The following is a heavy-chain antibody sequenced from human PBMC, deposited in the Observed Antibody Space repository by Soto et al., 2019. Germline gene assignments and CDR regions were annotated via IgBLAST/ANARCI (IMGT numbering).Heavy chain of an antibody. CDR3: ARREGFGDSNKYYYYYGMDV. J-gene: IGHJ6*02. CDR1: GGSISSSSYY. CDR2: IYYSGST. V-gene: IGHV4-39*01. D-gene: IGHD3-10*01. Sequence: SETLSLTCTVSGGSISSSSYYWGWIRQPPGKGLECIGSIYYSGSTYYNPSLKSRVTISVDTSKNQFSLKLSSVTAADTAVYYCARREGFGDSNKYYYYYGMDVWGQGTTVTVSS.